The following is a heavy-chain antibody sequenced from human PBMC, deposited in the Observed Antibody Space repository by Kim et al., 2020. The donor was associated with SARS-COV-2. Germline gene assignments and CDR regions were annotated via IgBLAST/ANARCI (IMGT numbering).Heavy chain of an antibody. CDR1: GGSISSSSYY. Sequence: SETLSLTCTVSGGSISSSSYYWGWIRQPPGKGLEWIGSIYYSGSTYYNPSLKSRVTISVDTSKNQFSLKLSSVTAADTAVYYCARERSYYYDILTGRGRDYWGQGTLVTVSS. CDR2: IYYSGST. V-gene: IGHV4-39*07. J-gene: IGHJ4*02. CDR3: ARERSYYYDILTGRGRDY. D-gene: IGHD3-9*01.